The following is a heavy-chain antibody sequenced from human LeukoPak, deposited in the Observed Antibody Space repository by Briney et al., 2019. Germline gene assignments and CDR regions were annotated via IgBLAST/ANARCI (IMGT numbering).Heavy chain of an antibody. D-gene: IGHD4-17*01. V-gene: IGHV3-23*01. CDR3: AKVPQGWDGDYGNAFDI. J-gene: IGHJ3*02. CDR1: GGSFSGYY. Sequence: ETLSLTCAVYGGSFSGYYWSWVRQAPGKGLEWVSAISGSGGSTYYADSVKGRFTISRDNSKNTLYLQMNSLRAEDTAVYYCAKVPQGWDGDYGNAFDIWGQGTMVTVSS. CDR2: ISGSGGST.